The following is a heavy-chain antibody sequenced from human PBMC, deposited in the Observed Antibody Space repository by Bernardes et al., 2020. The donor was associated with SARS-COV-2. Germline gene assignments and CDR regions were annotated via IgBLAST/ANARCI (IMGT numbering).Heavy chain of an antibody. J-gene: IGHJ4*02. V-gene: IGHV3-23*01. D-gene: IGHD2-21*02. CDR1: GFTLSPYA. CDR3: AKDYCGGDCDFFDY. CDR2: ISGYADNT. Sequence: GGSLRLSCAASGFTLSPYAMSWVRQAPGKGLEWVSGISGYADNTYYADSVKGRFTISRDNSKNTLFLQMNSLRAEDTAVYYCAKDYCGGDCDFFDYWGQGTLVTVSS.